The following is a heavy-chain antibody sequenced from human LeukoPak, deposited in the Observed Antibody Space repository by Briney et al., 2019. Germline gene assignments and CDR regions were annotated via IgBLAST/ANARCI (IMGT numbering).Heavy chain of an antibody. J-gene: IGHJ3*02. V-gene: IGHV1-18*01. CDR2: ISAYNGNK. CDR1: GYTFTNYG. Sequence: ASVKVSCKASGYTFTNYGISWVRQAPGQGLDWMGWISAYNGNKVYAQELQGRVTMTTNTSTSTAYMELRSLRSDDTAVYYCARDRWSSSSSEGALDIWGQGTMVTVSS. CDR3: ARDRWSSSSSEGALDI. D-gene: IGHD6-6*01.